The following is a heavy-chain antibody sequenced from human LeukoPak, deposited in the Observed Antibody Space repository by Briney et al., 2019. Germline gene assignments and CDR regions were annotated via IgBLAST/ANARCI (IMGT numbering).Heavy chain of an antibody. CDR1: GDSFSSNSVT. V-gene: IGHV6-1*01. Sequence: SQTLSLTCTISGDSFSSNSVTWNWIRQSPSRGLEWLGRTYYRSTWYNDYAVSVRGRITVNPDTSKNQFSLHLNSVTPEDTAVYYCARRLTQYDCFDPWGQGILVTVSS. J-gene: IGHJ5*02. D-gene: IGHD2-2*01. CDR3: ARRLTQYDCFDP. CDR2: TYYRSTWYN.